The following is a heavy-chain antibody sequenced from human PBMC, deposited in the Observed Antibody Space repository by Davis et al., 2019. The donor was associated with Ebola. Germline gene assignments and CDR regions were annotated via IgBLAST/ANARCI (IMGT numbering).Heavy chain of an antibody. J-gene: IGHJ4*02. CDR1: GFSFSSYW. D-gene: IGHD3-10*01. Sequence: GESLKISCAASGFSFSSYWLSWVRQAPGKGLEWVANINQDGSDQQYVGSVKGRFTVSRDNAKNSLYLQMNSLRAEDTAVYYCARVILWFGELLSYYFDYWGQGTLVTVSS. CDR3: ARVILWFGELLSYYFDY. CDR2: INQDGSDQ. V-gene: IGHV3-7*01.